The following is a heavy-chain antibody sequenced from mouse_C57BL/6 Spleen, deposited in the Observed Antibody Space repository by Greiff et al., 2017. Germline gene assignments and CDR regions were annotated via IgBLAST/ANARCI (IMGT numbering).Heavy chain of an antibody. V-gene: IGHV14-3*01. Sequence: EVKLMESVAELVRPGASVKLSCTASGFNIKNTYMHWVKQRPEQGLEWIGRIDPANGNTKYAPKFQGKANITADTSSNTAYLQLSSLTSEDTAIYYCALTTVPHWYFNGWGTGTTVTVSS. CDR3: ALTTVPHWYFNG. J-gene: IGHJ1*03. CDR2: IDPANGNT. D-gene: IGHD1-1*01. CDR1: GFNIKNTY.